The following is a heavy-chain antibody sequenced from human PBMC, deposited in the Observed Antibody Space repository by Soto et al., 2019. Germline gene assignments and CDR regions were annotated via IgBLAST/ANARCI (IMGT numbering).Heavy chain of an antibody. J-gene: IGHJ4*02. CDR1: GFTFSSYA. Sequence: GGSLRLSCAASGFTFSSYAMHWVRQAPGKGLEWVAVISYDGSNKYYADSVKGRFTISRDNSKNTLYLQMNSLRAEDTAVYYCARPRSAVVVPAAMDYWGQGTLVTVSS. CDR2: ISYDGSNK. D-gene: IGHD2-2*01. V-gene: IGHV3-30-3*01. CDR3: ARPRSAVVVPAAMDY.